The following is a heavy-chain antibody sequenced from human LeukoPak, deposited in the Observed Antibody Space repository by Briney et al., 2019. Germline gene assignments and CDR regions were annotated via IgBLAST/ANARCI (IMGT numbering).Heavy chain of an antibody. CDR3: ARDLSRQQLVSNVFDI. V-gene: IGHV3-11*04. J-gene: IGHJ3*02. CDR2: ISSSGSTI. CDR1: GFTFSDYY. D-gene: IGHD6-13*01. Sequence: GSLRLSCAASGFTFSDYYMSWIRQAPGKGLEWVSYISSSGSTIYYADSVKGRFTISRDNAKNSLYLQMNSLRAEDTAVYYCARDLSRQQLVSNVFDIWGQGTMVTVSS.